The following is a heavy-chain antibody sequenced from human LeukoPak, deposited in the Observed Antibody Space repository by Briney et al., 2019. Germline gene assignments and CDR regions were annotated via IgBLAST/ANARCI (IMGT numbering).Heavy chain of an antibody. CDR2: IKQDGSEK. Sequence: PGGSLRLSCAAPGFTFSSYSMSWVRQAPGKGLEWVANIKQDGSEKYYVDSVKGRFTISRDNAKNSLYLQMNSLRAEDTAVYYCARDGGIVGATRYYYYMDVWGKGTTVTVSS. CDR3: ARDGGIVGATRYYYYMDV. V-gene: IGHV3-7*01. J-gene: IGHJ6*03. D-gene: IGHD1-26*01. CDR1: GFTFSSYS.